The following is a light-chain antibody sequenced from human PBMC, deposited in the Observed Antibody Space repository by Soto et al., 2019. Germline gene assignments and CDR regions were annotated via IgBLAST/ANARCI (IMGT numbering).Light chain of an antibody. CDR2: EVT. Sequence: QSVLAQPRAASGSPGQSVTISCNGTSSDVGTYNSVSWYQQHPGKAPKLMMYEVTKRPAGVPDRFSGSKSGNTASLTVSGLQAEDEADYYCSSYAGTHIVFGIGTKVTVL. J-gene: IGLJ1*01. CDR1: SSDVGTYNS. CDR3: SSYAGTHIV. V-gene: IGLV2-8*01.